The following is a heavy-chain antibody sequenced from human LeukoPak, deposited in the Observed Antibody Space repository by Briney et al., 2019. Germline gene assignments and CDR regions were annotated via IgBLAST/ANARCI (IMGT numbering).Heavy chain of an antibody. CDR2: MYSSGTYV. V-gene: IGHV3-21*01. Sequence: SGASLRLSCAASGFTFSGYIMNWVRQGPGKELEWVSYMYSSGTYVYYVVPVIGRFTISRDKTKNSLSLQINSLRADDAAVYYCARASSKQLAGYLPDGFDIWGQGTMVTVS. J-gene: IGHJ3*02. CDR3: ARASSKQLAGYLPDGFDI. D-gene: IGHD3-9*01. CDR1: GFTFSGYI.